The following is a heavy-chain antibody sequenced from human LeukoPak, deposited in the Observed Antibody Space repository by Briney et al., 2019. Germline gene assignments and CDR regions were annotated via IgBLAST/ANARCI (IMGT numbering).Heavy chain of an antibody. CDR1: GGTFSSYA. D-gene: IGHD4-11*01. Sequence: ASVKVSCKASGGTFSSYAISWVRQAPGQGLEWMGWINPNSGGTNYAQKFQGRVTMTRDTSISTAYMELSRLRSDDTAVYYCASLYSNHDYWGQGTLVTVSS. CDR3: ASLYSNHDY. J-gene: IGHJ4*02. CDR2: INPNSGGT. V-gene: IGHV1-2*02.